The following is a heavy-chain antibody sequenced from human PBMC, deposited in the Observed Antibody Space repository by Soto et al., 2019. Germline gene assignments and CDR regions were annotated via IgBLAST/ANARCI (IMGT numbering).Heavy chain of an antibody. V-gene: IGHV4-4*07. CDR2: IYSSGST. CDR3: ARGQRFSDWFDP. D-gene: IGHD3-3*01. Sequence: SETLSLTCTVTGGTLSGYYWTWIRQSAGGGLEWIGRIYSSGSTNYNPSLKSRVTISLDTSMSHFSLRLRSVSAADTAVYYCARGQRFSDWFDPWGQGALVTVSS. CDR1: GGTLSGYY. J-gene: IGHJ5*02.